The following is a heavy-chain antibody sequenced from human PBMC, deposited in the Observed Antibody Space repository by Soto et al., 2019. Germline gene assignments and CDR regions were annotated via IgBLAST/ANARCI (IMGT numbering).Heavy chain of an antibody. Sequence: SETLSVTCTVSGGCIGSGDYYWSWIRQPRGKGLEWIGYIYSSGSTYYNPSLKSRVTISVDTSKNQFSLKLSSVTAADTAVYYCARGEYSGYDPHYYYYGMDVRGQGTTVTV. V-gene: IGHV4-30-4*01. CDR2: IYSSGST. CDR3: ARGEYSGYDPHYYYYGMDV. D-gene: IGHD5-12*01. J-gene: IGHJ6*02. CDR1: GGCIGSGDYY.